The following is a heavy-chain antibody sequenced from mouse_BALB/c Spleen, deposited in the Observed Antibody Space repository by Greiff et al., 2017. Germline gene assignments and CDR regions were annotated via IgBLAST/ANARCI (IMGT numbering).Heavy chain of an antibody. D-gene: IGHD2-14*01. V-gene: IGHV5-9-4*01. Sequence: EVKLVESGGGLVKPGGSLKLSCAASGFTFSSYAMSWVRQSPEKRLEWVAEISSGGSYTYYPDTVTGRFTISRDNAKNTLYLEMSSLRSEDTAMYYCARVGVRRDYYAMDYWGQGTSVTVSS. J-gene: IGHJ4*01. CDR1: GFTFSSYA. CDR3: ARVGVRRDYYAMDY. CDR2: ISSGGSYT.